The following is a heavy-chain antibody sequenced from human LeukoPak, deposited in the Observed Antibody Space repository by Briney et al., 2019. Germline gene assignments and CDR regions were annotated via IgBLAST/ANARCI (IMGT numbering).Heavy chain of an antibody. CDR2: ISSSSTTI. J-gene: IGHJ4*02. Sequence: GGSLRLSCVASGITFSSYSMNWVRQAPGKGLEWVSYISSSSTTIFYADSVKGRFTISRDNAKNSLYLQMNSLRAEDTAVYYCARDRHKYNYDSGGYPPYWGQGTLVTVSS. V-gene: IGHV3-48*01. CDR1: GITFSSYS. D-gene: IGHD3-22*01. CDR3: ARDRHKYNYDSGGYPPY.